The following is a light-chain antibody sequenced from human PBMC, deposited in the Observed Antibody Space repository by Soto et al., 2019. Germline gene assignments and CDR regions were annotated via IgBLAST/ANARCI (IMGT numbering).Light chain of an antibody. CDR1: SSDVGSYNL. Sequence: QSALTQPASVSESPGQSITSSCTGTSSDVGSYNLVSWYQQHPGKAPKLMIYEVSKRPSGVSNRFSGSKSGNTASLTISGLQAEDEADYYCCSYAGSSTSPYVFGTGTNLTVL. J-gene: IGLJ1*01. CDR3: CSYAGSSTSPYV. CDR2: EVS. V-gene: IGLV2-23*02.